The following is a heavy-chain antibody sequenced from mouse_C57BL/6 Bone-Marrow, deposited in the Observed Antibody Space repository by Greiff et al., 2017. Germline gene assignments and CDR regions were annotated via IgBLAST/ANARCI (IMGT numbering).Heavy chain of an antibody. J-gene: IGHJ2*01. V-gene: IGHV1-54*01. CDR1: GYAFTNYL. CDR2: INPGSGGT. D-gene: IGHD2-2*01. Sequence: QVQLQQSGAELVRPGTSVKVSCKASGYAFTNYLIGWVKQRPGQGLEWIGVINPGSGGTNYNEKFKGKATLTADKSSSTAYMQLSSLTSEDSAVYFCVVIYFDYWGQGTTLTVSS. CDR3: VVIYFDY.